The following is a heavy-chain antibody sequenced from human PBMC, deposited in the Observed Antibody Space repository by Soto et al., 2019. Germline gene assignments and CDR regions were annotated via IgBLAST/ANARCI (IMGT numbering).Heavy chain of an antibody. CDR2: ISHSGST. J-gene: IGHJ4*02. Sequence: SETLSLTCAVSGGSISSGGYSWSWIRQPPGKGLEWIGYISHSGSTNYNPSLKSRVTISVDTSKNQFSLKLSSVTAADTAVYYCARSDGRYWGQGTLVTVSS. V-gene: IGHV4-30-2*01. CDR3: ARSDGRY. CDR1: GGSISSGGYS.